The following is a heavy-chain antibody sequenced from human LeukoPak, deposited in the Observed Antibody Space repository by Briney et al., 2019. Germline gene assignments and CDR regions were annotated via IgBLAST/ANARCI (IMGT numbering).Heavy chain of an antibody. Sequence: GGSLRLSCAASRFTFSRYAMSWVRQAPGKGLEWVSAVNNKGNNKYYADSVRGRFTISRDNSKNTLYLQMDSLRAEDTAVYYCARGRYSSRRDNWFDPWGQGTLVTVSS. CDR3: ARGRYSSRRDNWFDP. V-gene: IGHV3-23*05. D-gene: IGHD6-13*01. CDR1: RFTFSRYA. CDR2: VNNKGNNK. J-gene: IGHJ5*02.